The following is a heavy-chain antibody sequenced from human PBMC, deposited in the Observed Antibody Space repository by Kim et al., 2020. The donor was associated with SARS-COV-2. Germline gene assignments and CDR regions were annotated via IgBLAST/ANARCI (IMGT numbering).Heavy chain of an antibody. CDR3: ARQAFRGIRYFADRNWFDP. CDR2: IYPGDSDT. CDR1: GYSFTSYW. Sequence: GESLKISCKGSGYSFTSYWIGWVRQMPGKGLEWMGIIYPGDSDTRYSPSFQGQVTISADKSISTAYLQWSSLKASDTAMYYCARQAFRGIRYFADRNWFDPWGQGTLVTVSS. D-gene: IGHD3-9*01. V-gene: IGHV5-51*01. J-gene: IGHJ5*02.